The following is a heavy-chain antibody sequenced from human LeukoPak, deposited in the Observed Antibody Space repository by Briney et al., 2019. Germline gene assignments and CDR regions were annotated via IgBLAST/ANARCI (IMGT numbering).Heavy chain of an antibody. CDR1: GGSLSGYF. CDR2: INHSGST. V-gene: IGHV4-34*01. J-gene: IGHJ4*02. Sequence: KPSETLSLTCAVYGGSLSGYFWSWIRQPPGKGLEWIGEINHSGSTSHNPSLKSRVTISVDTSKNQFSLNLNSMTAADTAVYYCARHLLGSEAAAHDYWGQGTLVTVSS. CDR3: ARHLLGSEAAAHDY. D-gene: IGHD6-13*01.